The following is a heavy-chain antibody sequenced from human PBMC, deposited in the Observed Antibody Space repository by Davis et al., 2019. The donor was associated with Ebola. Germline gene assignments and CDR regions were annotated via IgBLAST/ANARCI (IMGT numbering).Heavy chain of an antibody. CDR1: GGSFSGYY. Sequence: MPSETLSLTCAVYGGSFSGYYWSWIRQPPGKGLEWIGEINHSGSTNYNPSLKSRVTISVDTSKNQFSLKLSSVTAADTAVYYCAGQTSNFDYWGQGTLVTVSS. J-gene: IGHJ4*02. V-gene: IGHV4-34*01. CDR3: AGQTSNFDY. CDR2: INHSGST. D-gene: IGHD3-3*02.